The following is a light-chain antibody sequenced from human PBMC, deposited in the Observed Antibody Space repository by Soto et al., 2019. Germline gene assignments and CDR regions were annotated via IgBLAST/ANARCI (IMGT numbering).Light chain of an antibody. CDR1: QSVSSSY. Sequence: EIVLTQSPGTLSLSPVEIANLYCIASQSVSSSYLAWYQQKPGQAPRLLTYGASSRATGVPDRFSGSGSGTDFTLTISRLEPEDFAVYYCQQYGSSPWTCGQGTKGDI. CDR2: GAS. V-gene: IGKV3-20*01. CDR3: QQYGSSPWT. J-gene: IGKJ1*01.